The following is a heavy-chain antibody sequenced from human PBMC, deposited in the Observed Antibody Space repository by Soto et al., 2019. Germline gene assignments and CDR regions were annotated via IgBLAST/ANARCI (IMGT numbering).Heavy chain of an antibody. CDR2: ISGSGGST. J-gene: IGHJ4*02. V-gene: IGHV3-23*01. CDR3: ATRRLSFYGLNSVVSPPRPDY. D-gene: IGHD2-15*01. CDR1: GFTFSSYA. Sequence: GGSLRLSCAASGFTFSSYAMSWVRQAPGKGLEWVSAISGSGGSTYYADSVKGRFTISRDNSKNTLYLQMNSLRAEDTAVYYCATRRLSFYGLNSVVSPPRPDYWGQGTLVTVSS.